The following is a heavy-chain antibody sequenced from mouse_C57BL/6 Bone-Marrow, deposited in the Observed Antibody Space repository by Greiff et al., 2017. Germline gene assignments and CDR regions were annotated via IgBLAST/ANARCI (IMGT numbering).Heavy chain of an antibody. CDR3: ARRWLLFFDY. Sequence: EVHLVESGGDLVKPGGSLKLSCAASGFTFSSYGMSWVRQTPDKRLEWVATISSCGSYTYYPDSVKGRFTISRDNAKNTLYLQMSSLKSEDTAMYYCARRWLLFFDYWGQGTTLTVSS. D-gene: IGHD2-3*01. CDR1: GFTFSSYG. J-gene: IGHJ2*01. V-gene: IGHV5-6*01. CDR2: ISSCGSYT.